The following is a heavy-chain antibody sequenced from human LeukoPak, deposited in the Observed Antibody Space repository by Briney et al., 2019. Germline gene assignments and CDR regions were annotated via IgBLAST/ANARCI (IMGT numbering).Heavy chain of an antibody. V-gene: IGHV1-2*02. Sequence: ASVKVSCKASGYTFSGYYIHWVRQAPGQRLEWMGWISPNSGGTNYAQKFQGRVTMTRDTSISTVYMEMSRLRYDDTAVYYCARPYFQWELRYWGPGTLVTVSS. CDR2: ISPNSGGT. CDR3: ARPYFQWELRY. CDR1: GYTFSGYY. J-gene: IGHJ4*02. D-gene: IGHD1-26*01.